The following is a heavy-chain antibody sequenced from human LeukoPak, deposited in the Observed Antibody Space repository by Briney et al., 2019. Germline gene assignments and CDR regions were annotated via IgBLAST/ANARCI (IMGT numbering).Heavy chain of an antibody. D-gene: IGHD3-22*01. J-gene: IGHJ4*02. Sequence: PSETLSLTXTVSGFSISSGYYWGWIRQPPGKGLEWIGSIYHSGSTYYNPSLKSRVTISVDTSKNQFSLKLSSVTAADTAVYYCARAYYDSSGLYYFDYWGQGTLVTVSS. CDR1: GFSISSGYY. V-gene: IGHV4-38-2*02. CDR2: IYHSGST. CDR3: ARAYYDSSGLYYFDY.